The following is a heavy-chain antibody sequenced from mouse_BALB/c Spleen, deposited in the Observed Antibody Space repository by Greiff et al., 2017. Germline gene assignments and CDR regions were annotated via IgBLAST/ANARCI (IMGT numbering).Heavy chain of an antibody. Sequence: EVQRVESGGGLVKLGGSLKLSCAASGFTFSSYYMSWVRQTPEKRLELVAAINSNGGSTYYPDTVKGRFTISRDNAKNTLYLQMSSLKSEDTALYYCARRGYDGGFAYWGQGTLVTVSA. CDR1: GFTFSSYY. V-gene: IGHV5-6-2*01. D-gene: IGHD2-2*01. CDR2: INSNGGST. CDR3: ARRGYDGGFAY. J-gene: IGHJ3*01.